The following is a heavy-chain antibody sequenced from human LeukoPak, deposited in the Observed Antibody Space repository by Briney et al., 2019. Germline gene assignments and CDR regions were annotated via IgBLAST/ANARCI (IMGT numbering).Heavy chain of an antibody. V-gene: IGHV4-30-4*08. CDR2: IYYSGST. D-gene: IGHD1-26*01. J-gene: IGHJ4*02. Sequence: SETLSLTCTVSGGSISSGDYYWSWIRQPPGKGLEWIGYIYYSGSTYYNPSLKSRVTTSVDTSKNQFSLKLSSVTAADTAVYYCASFQIVGAITYFDYWGQGTLVTVSS. CDR3: ASFQIVGAITYFDY. CDR1: GGSISSGDYY.